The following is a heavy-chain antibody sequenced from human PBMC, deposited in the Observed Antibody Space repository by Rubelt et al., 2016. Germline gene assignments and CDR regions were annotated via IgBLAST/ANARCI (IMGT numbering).Heavy chain of an antibody. J-gene: IGHJ4*02. D-gene: IGHD6-19*01. CDR1: GGSISSSSYY. CDR3: ARQALGIAVAGTLDY. CDR2: IYYSGST. Sequence: QLQLQESGPGLVKPSETLSLTCTVSGGSISSSSYYWGWIRQPPGKGLEWIGSIYYSGSTYYNPSLKRRVTISVDTSKNQFSLKLGSVTAADTAVYYCARQALGIAVAGTLDYWGQGTLVTVSS. V-gene: IGHV4-39*01.